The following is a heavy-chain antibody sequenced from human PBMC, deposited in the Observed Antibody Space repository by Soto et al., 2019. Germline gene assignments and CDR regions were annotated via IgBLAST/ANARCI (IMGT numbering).Heavy chain of an antibody. J-gene: IGHJ4*02. CDR3: ARELPYYVSSDTYLDY. CDR2: TYYRSRWYN. Sequence: PSQTLSLTCAISGDSVSGNSAAWNWIRQSPSRGLEWLGRTYYRSRWYNDYAVSVKSRITVTPDTSKNQFSLHLDSVTPEDTAVYYCARELPYYVSSDTYLDYWGQGALVT. CDR1: GDSVSGNSAA. V-gene: IGHV6-1*01. D-gene: IGHD3-16*01.